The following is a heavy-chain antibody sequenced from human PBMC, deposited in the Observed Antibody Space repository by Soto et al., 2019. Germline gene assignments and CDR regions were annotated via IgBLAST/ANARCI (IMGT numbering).Heavy chain of an antibody. Sequence: SETMCLTCTVSGGSIIGYYWSWIRQPPGKGLEWIGYIYYSGSTNDNPSLKSRVTISVDTSKNQFSLKLSSVTAADTAVYYCARETVSNYFDYWGQGTLVTVSS. CDR3: ARETVSNYFDY. D-gene: IGHD4-17*01. CDR1: GGSIIGYY. CDR2: IYYSGST. J-gene: IGHJ4*02. V-gene: IGHV4-59*01.